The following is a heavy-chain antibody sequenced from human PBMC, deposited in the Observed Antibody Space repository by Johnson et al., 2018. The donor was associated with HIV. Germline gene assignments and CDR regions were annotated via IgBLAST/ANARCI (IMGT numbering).Heavy chain of an antibody. J-gene: IGHJ3*02. CDR2: IWPDGSNK. CDR3: ARRDNDAFDI. CDR1: GFTLSNYG. V-gene: IGHV3-30*19. Sequence: QVQLVESGGGVVQPGRSLRLSCAASGFTLSNYGMHWVRQAPGKGLEWVAVIWPDGSNKYYADSVKGRFTISRDNSKNTLYLQMGSLRAEDMAVYYCARRDNDAFDIWGQGTMVTVSS.